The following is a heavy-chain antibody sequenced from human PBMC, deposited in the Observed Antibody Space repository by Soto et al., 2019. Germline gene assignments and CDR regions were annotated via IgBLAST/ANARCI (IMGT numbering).Heavy chain of an antibody. V-gene: IGHV4-34*01. CDR2: INHSGST. CDR1: GGSFSGYY. D-gene: IGHD3-9*01. Sequence: SETLSLTCAVYGGSFSGYYWSWIRQPPGKGLEWIGEINHSGSTNYNPSLKSRVTISVDTSKNQFSLKLSSVTAADTAVYYCARGESHALRYSSWGQGTLVTVSS. CDR3: ARGESHALRYSS. J-gene: IGHJ5*02.